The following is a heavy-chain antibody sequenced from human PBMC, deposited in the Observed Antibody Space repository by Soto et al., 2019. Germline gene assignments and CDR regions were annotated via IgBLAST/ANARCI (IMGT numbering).Heavy chain of an antibody. V-gene: IGHV3-13*01. CDR3: ARDSSSGGIDY. CDR1: GFTFSSYD. CDR2: IGTAGDT. D-gene: IGHD6-6*01. J-gene: IGHJ4*02. Sequence: GGSLRLSCAASGFTFSSYDMHWVRQATGKGLEWVSAIGTAGDTYYPGSVKGRFTISRENAKNSLYLQMNSLRAEDTAVYYCARDSSSGGIDYWGQGTPVTVSS.